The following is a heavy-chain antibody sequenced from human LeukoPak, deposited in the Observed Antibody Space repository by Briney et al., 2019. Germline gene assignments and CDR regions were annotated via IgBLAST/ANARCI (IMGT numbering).Heavy chain of an antibody. D-gene: IGHD6-6*01. J-gene: IGHJ6*03. V-gene: IGHV1-46*01. CDR1: GYTFTSYY. Sequence: ASVKVSCKASGYTFTSYYMHWVRQAPGQGLEWMGIINPRGGSTSYAQKFQGRVTMTRDTSTGTVYMELSSLRSEDTAVYYCARDREYSSSLSSLYYMDVWGKGTTVTVSS. CDR2: INPRGGST. CDR3: ARDREYSSSLSSLYYMDV.